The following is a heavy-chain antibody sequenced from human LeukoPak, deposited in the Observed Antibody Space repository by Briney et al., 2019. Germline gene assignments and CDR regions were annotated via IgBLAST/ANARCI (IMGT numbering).Heavy chain of an antibody. CDR3: ARISTVSSHLRQNPIDY. Sequence: GASVKVSCKASGGTFSSYAISWVRQAPGQGLEWMGGTIPIFGTANYAQKLQGRVTMTTDTSTSTAYMELRSLRPDDTAVYYCARISTVSSHLRQNPIDYWGQGTLVTVSS. V-gene: IGHV1-69*05. CDR2: TIPIFGTA. J-gene: IGHJ4*02. CDR1: GGTFSSYA. D-gene: IGHD4-17*01.